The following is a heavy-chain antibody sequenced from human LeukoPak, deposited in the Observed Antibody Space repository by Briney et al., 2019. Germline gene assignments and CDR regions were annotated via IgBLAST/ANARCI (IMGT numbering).Heavy chain of an antibody. D-gene: IGHD3-10*01. CDR1: GGSINDYY. Sequence: SETLSLTCTVSGGSINDYYWSWIRQSAGKGLEWLGRIYSSGSTNDNPSFKRRVTMSVDTSANQVSLKLLSVTAADTGVYFCAREGKWFRSYYYYMDVWGEGTMVTVSS. CDR3: AREGKWFRSYYYYMDV. J-gene: IGHJ6*03. V-gene: IGHV4-4*07. CDR2: IYSSGST.